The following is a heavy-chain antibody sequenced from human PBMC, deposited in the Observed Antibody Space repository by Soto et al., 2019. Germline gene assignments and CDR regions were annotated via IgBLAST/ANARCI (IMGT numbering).Heavy chain of an antibody. Sequence: SETLSLTCTVSGGSVSSGSYYWSWIRQPPGKGLEWIGYIYYSGSTNYNPSLKSRVTISVDTSKNQFSLKLSSVTAADTAVYYCAREGRGAAAGTTFDYWGQGTLVTAPQ. V-gene: IGHV4-61*01. CDR3: AREGRGAAAGTTFDY. J-gene: IGHJ4*02. CDR2: IYYSGST. D-gene: IGHD6-13*01. CDR1: GGSVSSGSYY.